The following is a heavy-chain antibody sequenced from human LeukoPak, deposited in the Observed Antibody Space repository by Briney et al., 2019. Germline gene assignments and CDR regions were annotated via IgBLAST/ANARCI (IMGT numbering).Heavy chain of an antibody. D-gene: IGHD6-19*01. CDR2: ISSSSSYI. J-gene: IGHJ4*02. CDR1: GFTFSSYS. CDR3: ARDQYAVAGTNDY. Sequence: GGSLRLSCAASGFTFSSYSMTWVRQAPGKGLEWVSSISSSSSYIYYADSVKGRFTISRDNAKNSLYLQMNSLRAEDTAVYYCARDQYAVAGTNDYWGRGTLVTVSS. V-gene: IGHV3-21*01.